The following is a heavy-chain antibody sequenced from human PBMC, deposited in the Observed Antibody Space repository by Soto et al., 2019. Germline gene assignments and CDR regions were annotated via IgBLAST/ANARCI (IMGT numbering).Heavy chain of an antibody. CDR3: ARDGGKYIYGPIDY. Sequence: QVQLVESGGGVVQPGRSLRLSCAASGFTFSSYGMHWVRQAPGKGLEWVAVIWSDGSNKYYADSVKGRFTISRDNSKNTLSLQMNSMRAEDTAVYYCARDGGKYIYGPIDYWGQGTLLTVSS. V-gene: IGHV3-33*01. CDR1: GFTFSSYG. J-gene: IGHJ4*02. CDR2: IWSDGSNK. D-gene: IGHD5-18*01.